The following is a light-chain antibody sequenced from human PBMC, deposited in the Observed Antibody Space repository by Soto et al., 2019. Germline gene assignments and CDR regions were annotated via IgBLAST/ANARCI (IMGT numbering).Light chain of an antibody. J-gene: IGLJ1*01. V-gene: IGLV2-8*01. CDR3: SSYAGSNRV. CDR2: EVS. Sequence: QSALTQPPSASGSPRQSVTISCTGTSSDVGGYNYVSWYQQHPGKAPKLMIYEVSKRPSGVPDRFSGSKSGNTASLTVSGLHADDEADYYCSSYAGSNRVFGTGTKLTVL. CDR1: SSDVGGYNY.